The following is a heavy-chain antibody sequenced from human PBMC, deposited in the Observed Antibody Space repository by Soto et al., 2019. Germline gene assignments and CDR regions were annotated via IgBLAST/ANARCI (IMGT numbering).Heavy chain of an antibody. CDR1: GYTFTSYG. D-gene: IGHD3-3*01. CDR2: ISAYNGNT. Sequence: GASVKVSCKASGYTFTSYGISWVRQAPGQGLEWMGWISAYNGNTNYAQKLQGRVTMTTDTSTSTAYMELRSLRSDDTAVYYCAREYYDFWSGYYSSASYYYMDVWGKGTTVTVSS. V-gene: IGHV1-18*01. CDR3: AREYYDFWSGYYSSASYYYMDV. J-gene: IGHJ6*03.